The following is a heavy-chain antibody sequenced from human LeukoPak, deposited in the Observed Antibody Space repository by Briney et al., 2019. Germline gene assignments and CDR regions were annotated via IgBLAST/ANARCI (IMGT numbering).Heavy chain of an antibody. D-gene: IGHD4-23*01. Sequence: ASVKVSCKASGYTFTNYYLHWVRQAPGQGLEWMGWFNPHSGGTNYAQKFQGRVTVTRDTSISTAFMELSRLRSDDTAVYYCAREKYGGTWDYWGQGTLVTVSS. CDR2: FNPHSGGT. V-gene: IGHV1-2*02. CDR1: GYTFTNYY. J-gene: IGHJ4*02. CDR3: AREKYGGTWDY.